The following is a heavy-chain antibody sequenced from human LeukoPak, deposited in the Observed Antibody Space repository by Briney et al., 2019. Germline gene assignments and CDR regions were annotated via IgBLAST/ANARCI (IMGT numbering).Heavy chain of an antibody. CDR2: VYHSGST. Sequence: PSETLSPTCTVSGYSISYGYYWGWIRQPPGKGLEWIGNVYHSGSTHYNPSLKSRVTIAVDTSKNQFSLKLSSVTAADTAVYYCARDQGDAESPGIVDYWGQGTLVTVSS. J-gene: IGHJ4*02. CDR1: GYSISYGYY. V-gene: IGHV4-38-2*02. CDR3: ARDQGDAESPGIVDY. D-gene: IGHD2-15*01.